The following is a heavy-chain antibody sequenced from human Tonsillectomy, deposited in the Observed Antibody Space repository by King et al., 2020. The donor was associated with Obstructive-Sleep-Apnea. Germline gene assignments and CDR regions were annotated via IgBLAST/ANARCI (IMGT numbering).Heavy chain of an antibody. CDR3: AKVRDIVVVVAATNFDY. CDR1: GFTFSTYG. CDR2: IRFDGSNQ. J-gene: IGHJ4*02. D-gene: IGHD2-15*01. Sequence: VQLVESGGGVVQPGGSLRLSCAASGFTFSTYGMHWVRQAPVKGLEWVAFIRFDGSNQYYADSVKGRFTISRDNSRNTLYLQMNSLRAEDTAVYYCAKVRDIVVVVAATNFDYWGQGTLVTVSS. V-gene: IGHV3-30*02.